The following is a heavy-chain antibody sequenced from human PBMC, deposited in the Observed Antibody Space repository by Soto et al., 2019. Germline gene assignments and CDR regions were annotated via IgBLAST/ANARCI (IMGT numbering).Heavy chain of an antibody. V-gene: IGHV3-11*01. J-gene: IGHJ4*02. CDR1: GFTFNDYY. Sequence: GGSLRLSCAASGFTFNDYYMSWIRQAPGKGLEWVSYISSSGSTIYYADSVKGRFTISRDNAKNSLYLQMNSLRAEDTAVYYCAREPMGNIVATAPFDYGGQGTLVTVSS. D-gene: IGHD5-12*01. CDR2: ISSSGSTI. CDR3: AREPMGNIVATAPFDY.